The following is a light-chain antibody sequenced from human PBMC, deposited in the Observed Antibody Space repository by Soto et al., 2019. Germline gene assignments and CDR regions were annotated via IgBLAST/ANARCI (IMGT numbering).Light chain of an antibody. CDR1: SSDVGSYNY. CDR3: SSYTTSITHVV. Sequence: QSVLTQPASVSGSPGQSITISCTGTSSDVGSYNYVSWYQQYPGKAPKLMIYDVSNRPSGVSYRFSGSKSGNTASLTISGLQAEDEADYYCSSYTTSITHVVFGGGTQLTVL. V-gene: IGLV2-14*01. CDR2: DVS. J-gene: IGLJ2*01.